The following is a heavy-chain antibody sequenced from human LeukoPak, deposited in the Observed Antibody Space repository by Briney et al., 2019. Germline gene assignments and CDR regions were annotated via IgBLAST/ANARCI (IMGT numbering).Heavy chain of an antibody. Sequence: PGGSLRLSCAASGFTFSSYIMNWVRQAPGKGLEWVSYISSSSSTIYYADSVKGRFTISRDNAKDSLYLQMNSLRAEDTAVYYCARGPRWVVVTAAIVSWGQGTLVTVSS. D-gene: IGHD2-2*02. V-gene: IGHV3-48*04. J-gene: IGHJ4*02. CDR2: ISSSSSTI. CDR1: GFTFSSYI. CDR3: ARGPRWVVVTAAIVS.